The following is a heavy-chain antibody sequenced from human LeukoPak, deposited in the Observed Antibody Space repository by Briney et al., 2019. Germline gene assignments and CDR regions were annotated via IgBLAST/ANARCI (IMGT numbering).Heavy chain of an antibody. CDR2: IYYSGST. J-gene: IGHJ3*02. Sequence: SETLSLTCTVSGGSISSYYWSWIRQPPGKGLEWIGYIYYSGSTNYNPSLKGRVTISVDKSKNHFSLKLSSVTAADTAMYYCARDRAFEIWGQGTMVTVSS. CDR3: ARDRAFEI. CDR1: GGSISSYY. V-gene: IGHV4-59*12.